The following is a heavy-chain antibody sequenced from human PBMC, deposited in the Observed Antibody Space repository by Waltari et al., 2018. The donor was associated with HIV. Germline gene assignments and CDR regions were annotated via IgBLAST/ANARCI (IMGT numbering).Heavy chain of an antibody. CDR1: GFTFSSYW. J-gene: IGHJ6*02. CDR2: INSDGSST. CDR3: AREGVLDYYGMDV. Sequence: EVQLVESGGGLVQPGGSLRLSCAASGFTFSSYWMHWVRQAPGKGLGWVSRINSDGSSTSYADSVKGRFTISRDNAKNTLYLQMNSLRAEDTAVYYCAREGVLDYYGMDVWGQGTTVTVSS. V-gene: IGHV3-74*01.